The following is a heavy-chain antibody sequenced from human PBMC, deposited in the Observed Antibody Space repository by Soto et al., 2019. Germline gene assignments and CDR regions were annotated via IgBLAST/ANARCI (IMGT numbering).Heavy chain of an antibody. V-gene: IGHV3-30*18. CDR3: AKDWAKVELCKDV. CDR2: ISYDGSNK. Sequence: LSLTCAVSAGSLSSSYSMHWVRQAPGKGLESVAVISYDGSNKYYADSVKGRFTISRDNSKNTLYLQMNSLRAEDTAVYYCAKDWAKVELCKDVWGRGTTGTVSS. J-gene: IGHJ6*02. CDR1: AGSLSSSYS. D-gene: IGHD1-7*01.